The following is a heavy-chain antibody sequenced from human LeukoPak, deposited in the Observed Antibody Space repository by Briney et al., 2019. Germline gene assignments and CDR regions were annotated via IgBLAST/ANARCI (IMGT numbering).Heavy chain of an antibody. J-gene: IGHJ4*02. D-gene: IGHD5-24*01. CDR2: MSSSGESP. CDR3: AKKRRDGYNPFDY. Sequence: GGSLRLSCAASGFTFSRYAMSWVRQAPGKGLEWVCGMSSSGESPYYADSVKGRFTISRDNSKNTLYLEINSLRAEDTAVYYCAKKRRDGYNPFDYVGQGTLVIVSS. CDR1: GFTFSRYA. V-gene: IGHV3-23*01.